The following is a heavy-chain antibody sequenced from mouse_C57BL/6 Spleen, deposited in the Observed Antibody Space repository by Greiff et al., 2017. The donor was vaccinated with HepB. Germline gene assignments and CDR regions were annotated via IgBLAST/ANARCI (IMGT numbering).Heavy chain of an antibody. D-gene: IGHD1-1*01. J-gene: IGHJ1*03. CDR1: GFTFSDYY. Sequence: EVKVEESEGGLVQPGSSMKLSCTASGFTFSDYYMAWVRQVPEKGLEWVANINYDGSSTYYLDSLKSRFIISRDNAKNILYLQMSSLKSEDTATYYCARAGDYYGSSYWYFDVWGTGTTVTVSS. CDR3: ARAGDYYGSSYWYFDV. V-gene: IGHV5-16*01. CDR2: INYDGSST.